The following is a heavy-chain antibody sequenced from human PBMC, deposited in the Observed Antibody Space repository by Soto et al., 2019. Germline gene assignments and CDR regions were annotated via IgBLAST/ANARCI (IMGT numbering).Heavy chain of an antibody. CDR2: INHSGGT. CDR1: GGSFSGYY. CDR3: ARGPVYYYYYYMDV. V-gene: IGHV4-34*01. J-gene: IGHJ6*03. Sequence: SETLSLTCAVYGGSFSGYYWSWIRQPPGKGLEWIGEINHSGGTNYNPSLKSRVTISVDTSKNQFSLKLSSVTAADTAVYYCARGPVYYYYYYMDVWGKGTTVTVSS.